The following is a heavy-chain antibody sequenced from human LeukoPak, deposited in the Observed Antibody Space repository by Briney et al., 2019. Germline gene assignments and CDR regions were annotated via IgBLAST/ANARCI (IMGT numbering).Heavy chain of an antibody. Sequence: ASVKVSCKVSGYNLIELSMHWVRLAPGKGLEWMGGFDPEDSETVNAQKFQGRVTMTEDTSTDTAYMELSSLRSEDTAIYYCATSVDGLVTIRTYFELWGQGTPVTVSS. CDR2: FDPEDSET. CDR3: ATSVDGLVTIRTYFEL. D-gene: IGHD3-3*01. CDR1: GYNLIELS. V-gene: IGHV1-24*01. J-gene: IGHJ4*02.